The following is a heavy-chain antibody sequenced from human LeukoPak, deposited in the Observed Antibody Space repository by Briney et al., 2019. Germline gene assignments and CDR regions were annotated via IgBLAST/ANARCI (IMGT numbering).Heavy chain of an antibody. V-gene: IGHV3-21*01. Sequence: GGSLRLSCAASEFTFSSYSMNWVRQAPGKGLEWVSSISSSSNIYYADSVKGRFAVSRDNAKNELYLQMSSLRAEDTAVYYCARIRQRGTKYYFDYWGQGTLVTVSS. CDR3: ARIRQRGTKYYFDY. CDR2: ISSSSNI. CDR1: EFTFSSYS. J-gene: IGHJ4*02. D-gene: IGHD1-7*01.